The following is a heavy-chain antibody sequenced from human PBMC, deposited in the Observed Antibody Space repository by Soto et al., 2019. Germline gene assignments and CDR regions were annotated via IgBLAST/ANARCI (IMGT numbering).Heavy chain of an antibody. D-gene: IGHD5-18*01. CDR1: GYTFNLCR. CDR2: ISYDGDDK. J-gene: IGHJ4*02. Sequence: QVQLVESGGGVAQPGRSLRLPCAASGYTFNLCRIHWVRQAPGKGLEWVAVISYDGDDKYYADSVKGRFTISRDNSRNTLYLQMNSLRPEDTAMYYCAKEGIELWSAFDYWGQGTLVTVSS. CDR3: AKEGIELWSAFDY. V-gene: IGHV3-30*18.